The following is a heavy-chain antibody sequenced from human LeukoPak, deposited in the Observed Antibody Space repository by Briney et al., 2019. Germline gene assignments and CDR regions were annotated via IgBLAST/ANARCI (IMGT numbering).Heavy chain of an antibody. CDR1: GFTFSDYY. V-gene: IGHV3-11*04. Sequence: PGGSLRLSCAASGFTFSDYYMSWIRQAPGKGLEWVSYISSSGSTIYYADSVKGRFTISRDNAKNPLYLQMNSLRAEDTAVYYCARGWSYDYGDYWVDYWGQGTLVTVSS. CDR2: ISSSGSTI. D-gene: IGHD4-17*01. CDR3: ARGWSYDYGDYWVDY. J-gene: IGHJ4*02.